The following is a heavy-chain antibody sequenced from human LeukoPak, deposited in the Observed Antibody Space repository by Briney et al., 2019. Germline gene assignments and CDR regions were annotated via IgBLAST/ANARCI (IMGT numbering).Heavy chain of an antibody. CDR3: ATDGAGFDT. CDR1: GFTFNDYY. V-gene: IGHV3-11*01. Sequence: PGGSLRLSCAASGFTFNDYYMSWIRQAPGKGLEWLSYINIGGTNTHYADSVKGRFTISRDNAKKSLYLEMNNLRAEDTAVYYCATDGAGFDTWGQAVLVTVSS. J-gene: IGHJ5*02. CDR2: INIGGTNT.